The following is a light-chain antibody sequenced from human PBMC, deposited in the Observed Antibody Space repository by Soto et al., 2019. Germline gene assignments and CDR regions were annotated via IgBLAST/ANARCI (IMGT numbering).Light chain of an antibody. J-gene: IGKJ5*01. CDR3: QHYTRYSAP. Sequence: RLTQSPSSLSASVGDTVPISCRASLDISPYLAWYQQKPGKAPTLLIFGASSLHNGVPPRFAGSGSGSEFTLTINRLQPDDFATYYCQHYTRYSAPFGQGTRV. V-gene: IGKV1-5*01. CDR1: LDISPY. CDR2: GAS.